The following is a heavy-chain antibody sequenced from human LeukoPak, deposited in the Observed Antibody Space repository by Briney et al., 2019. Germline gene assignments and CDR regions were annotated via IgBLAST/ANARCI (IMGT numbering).Heavy chain of an antibody. CDR1: GITLINYG. D-gene: IGHD3-16*02. V-gene: IGHV3-23*01. CDR3: AKRGVVVRVFLVGFHKEAYYFDS. CDR2: LSGSAGGS. J-gene: IGHJ4*02. Sequence: GGALRLSCGVSGITLINYGMSWVRQAPGKGLEWVAGLSGSAGGSNYADSVQGRFTISRDNSKNTLFLQMDRLRAEDTAVYFCAKRGVVVRVFLVGFHKEAYYFDSWGQGAQVTVST.